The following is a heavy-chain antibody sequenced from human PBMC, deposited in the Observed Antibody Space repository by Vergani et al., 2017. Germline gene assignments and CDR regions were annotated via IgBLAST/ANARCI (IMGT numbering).Heavy chain of an antibody. J-gene: IGHJ6*03. CDR2: ISGSGGST. D-gene: IGHD3-3*01. CDR1: GFTFSSYA. V-gene: IGHV3-23*01. CDR3: AKDPHPIRSYYYYYMDV. Sequence: EVQLLESGGGLVQPAGSLRLSCAASGFTFSSYAMSWVRQPPGKGLEWVSAISGSGGSTYYADSVKGRFTISRDNSTNTLYLQMNSLRAEETAVYYCAKDPHPIRSYYYYYMDVWGKGTTVTVSS.